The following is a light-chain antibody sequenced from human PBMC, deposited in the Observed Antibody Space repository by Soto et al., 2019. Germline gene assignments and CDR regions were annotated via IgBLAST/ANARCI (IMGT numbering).Light chain of an antibody. J-gene: IGKJ4*01. CDR2: DAS. V-gene: IGKV3D-15*01. Sequence: EIVLTQSPATLSSFPGDRVTLSCRASQSVSSSYLAWYQQKPGQAPRLLIYDASNRATGIPARFSGSGSGTEFTLTISSLQSEDFAVYYCQQYDNWPLTFGGGTKVDI. CDR1: QSVSSSY. CDR3: QQYDNWPLT.